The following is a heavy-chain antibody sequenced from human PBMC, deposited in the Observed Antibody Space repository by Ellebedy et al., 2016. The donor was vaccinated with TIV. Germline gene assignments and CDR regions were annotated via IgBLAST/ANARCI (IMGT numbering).Heavy chain of an antibody. CDR1: GGSISSSSFY. V-gene: IGHV4-39*07. J-gene: IGHJ4*02. CDR3: AREGSPYSSPSGPDD. CDR2: VYYSGGSS. D-gene: IGHD6-6*01. Sequence: MPSETLSLTCTVSGGSISSSSFYWAWLRPPPGKGLVWIGSVYYSGGSSDYNPSLKSRVTISVDRSKNQFSLRLSSVTAADTAVYYCAREGSPYSSPSGPDDWGQGTLVIVSS.